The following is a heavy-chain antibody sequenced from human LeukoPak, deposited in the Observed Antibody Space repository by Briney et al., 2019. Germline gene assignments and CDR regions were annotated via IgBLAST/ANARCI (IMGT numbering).Heavy chain of an antibody. CDR2: ININEGP. CDR1: GGSISSYH. D-gene: IGHD5-18*01. CDR3: ARDGNSYGPDFDY. V-gene: IGHV4-4*07. J-gene: IGHJ4*02. Sequence: SETLSLTCTVSGGSISSYHWSWIRQPAGKGLEWIGHININEGPKYNPSLRSRVTMSADTSRNQYSLKLSCVTAADTAVYYCARDGNSYGPDFDYWGQGTLVTVSS.